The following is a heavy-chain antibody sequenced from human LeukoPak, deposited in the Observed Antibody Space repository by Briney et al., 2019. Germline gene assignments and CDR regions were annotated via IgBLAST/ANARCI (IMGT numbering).Heavy chain of an antibody. CDR2: IKSKTDGGTT. Sequence: GGSLRLSCAASGFTFSNAWMSWVRQAPGKGLEWVGRIKSKTDGGTTDYAAPVKGRFTISRDDSKNTLYLQMNSLKTEDTAVYYCTTRTKPYSSSWSVDYWGQGTLVTVSS. V-gene: IGHV3-15*01. CDR3: TTRTKPYSSSWSVDY. D-gene: IGHD6-13*01. CDR1: GFTFSNAW. J-gene: IGHJ4*02.